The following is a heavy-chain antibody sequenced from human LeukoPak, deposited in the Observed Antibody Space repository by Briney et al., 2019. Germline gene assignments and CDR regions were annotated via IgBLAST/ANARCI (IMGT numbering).Heavy chain of an antibody. CDR3: ARVNYGGKIYYYYYMDV. Sequence: SETLSLTCTVSGGSISSSSYYWGWIRQPPGKGLEWIGSIYYSGSTYYNPSLKSRVTISVDTSKNQFSLKLSSVTAADTAVYYCARVNYGGKIYYYYYMDVWGKGTTVTVSS. V-gene: IGHV4-39*07. CDR2: IYYSGST. D-gene: IGHD4-23*01. J-gene: IGHJ6*03. CDR1: GGSISSSSYY.